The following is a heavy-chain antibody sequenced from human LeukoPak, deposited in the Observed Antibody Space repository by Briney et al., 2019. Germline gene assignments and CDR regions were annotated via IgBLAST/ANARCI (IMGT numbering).Heavy chain of an antibody. J-gene: IGHJ4*02. D-gene: IGHD1-1*01. CDR2: INPNSGGT. CDR3: ARVGPPGTTSPFDY. V-gene: IGHV1-2*02. CDR1: GYTFTGYY. Sequence: ASVKVSCKASGYTFTGYYMHWVRQAPGQGLEWMGWINPNSGGTNYAQKFQGRVTMTRDTSISTAYMELSRLRSDDTALYYCARVGPPGTTSPFDYWGQGTLVTAS.